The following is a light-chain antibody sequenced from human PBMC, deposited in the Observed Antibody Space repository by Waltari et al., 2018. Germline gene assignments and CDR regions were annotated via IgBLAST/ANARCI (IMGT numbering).Light chain of an antibody. CDR2: TND. Sequence: QFVLTQPPSASGTPGQTITISCSGGTSNIETSAVNWYPQLPGAAPKVLIHTNDQRASGVPDRFSGSKSKTSASLAISGLQSEDEAEYFCAAWDDSLSGQVIFGGGTKVTVL. CDR1: TSNIETSA. CDR3: AAWDDSLSGQVI. V-gene: IGLV1-44*01. J-gene: IGLJ2*01.